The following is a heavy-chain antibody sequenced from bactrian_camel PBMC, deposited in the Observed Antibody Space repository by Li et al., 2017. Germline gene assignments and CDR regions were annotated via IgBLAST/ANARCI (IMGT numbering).Heavy chain of an antibody. CDR3: AADWSGGGRCRTEPSGNGHTLLAGTLLT. V-gene: IGHV3S53*01. Sequence: HVQLVESGGGSVQAGGSLRLECVVSGATYAFYCMGWFRQGADKEREGVASIDHDGTTTYADAVKGRFTISQDNAKRTVYLQMNSLKPEDPATYYCAADWSGGGRCRTEPSGNGHTLLAGTLLTGARGPRSPSP. CDR2: IDHDGTT. CDR1: GATYAFYC. J-gene: IGHJ6*01. D-gene: IGHD2*01.